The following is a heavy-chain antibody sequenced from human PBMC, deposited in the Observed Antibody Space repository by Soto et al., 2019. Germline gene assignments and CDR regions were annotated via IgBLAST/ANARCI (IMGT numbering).Heavy chain of an antibody. J-gene: IGHJ6*02. Sequence: QVQLVESGGGVVQPGRSLTLSCAASGFTFSNYGMHWVRQAPGKGLEWVAVILNDGSNRYHADSVKDRFTSSRDNWKNTLYLQINSLRAEDTAVYYCARDDEYSGNGMDVWGQGTTVTVS. V-gene: IGHV3-33*01. CDR3: ARDDEYSGNGMDV. CDR1: GFTFSNYG. D-gene: IGHD3-10*01. CDR2: ILNDGSNR.